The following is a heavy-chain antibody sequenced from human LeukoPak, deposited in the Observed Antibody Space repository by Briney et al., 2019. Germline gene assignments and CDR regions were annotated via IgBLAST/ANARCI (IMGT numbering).Heavy chain of an antibody. D-gene: IGHD3-22*01. CDR3: AIQDDSSGYYYFDY. CDR1: GYTFTSYA. J-gene: IGHJ4*02. Sequence: ASVKVSCKASGYTFTSYAMHWVRQAPGQRLEWMGWINAGNGNTKYSQKFQGRVTITRDTSASTAYMELSSLRSEDTAVYYCAIQDDSSGYYYFDYWDQGTLVTVSS. V-gene: IGHV1-3*01. CDR2: INAGNGNT.